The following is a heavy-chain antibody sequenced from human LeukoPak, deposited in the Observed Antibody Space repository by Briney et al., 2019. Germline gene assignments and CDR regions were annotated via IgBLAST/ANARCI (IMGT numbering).Heavy chain of an antibody. CDR2: INNVGSHI. J-gene: IGHJ4*02. CDR1: GFTFSNSA. V-gene: IGHV3-21*01. CDR3: ARVGRPGRYYFDY. D-gene: IGHD2-15*01. Sequence: GGSLRLSCAASGFTFSNSAMNWVRQAPGKGLEWVSSINNVGSHIYYADSVKGRFTISRDNAKNSLYLQMNSLRAEDTAVYYCARVGRPGRYYFDYWGQGTLVTVSS.